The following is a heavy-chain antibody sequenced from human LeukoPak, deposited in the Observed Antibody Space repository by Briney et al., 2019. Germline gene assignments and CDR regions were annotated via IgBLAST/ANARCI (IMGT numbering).Heavy chain of an antibody. CDR3: ARASNDYVSWFDP. J-gene: IGHJ5*02. D-gene: IGHD3-16*01. CDR1: GFTFSSYG. V-gene: IGHV3-30*03. CDR2: ISYDGNNK. Sequence: GRSLRLSCAASGFTFSSYGMHWVRQAPGKGLEWVAVISYDGNNKYYADSVKGRFTISRDNSKNTLYLQMNSLRAEDTAVYYCARASNDYVSWFDPWGQGTLVTVSS.